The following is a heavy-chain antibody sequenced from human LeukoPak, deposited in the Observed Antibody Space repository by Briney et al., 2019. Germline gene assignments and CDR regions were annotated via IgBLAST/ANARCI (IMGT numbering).Heavy chain of an antibody. J-gene: IGHJ4*02. CDR2: INPNSGGT. CDR3: ARLDYDYGDYVDEYYFDY. D-gene: IGHD4-17*01. V-gene: IGHV1-2*02. Sequence: ASVKVSCKASGYTFTGYYMHWVRQAPGQGLEWMGWINPNSGGTNYAQKFQGRVTMTRDTSISTAYMELSRLRSDDTAVYYCARLDYDYGDYVDEYYFDYWGQGTLVTASS. CDR1: GYTFTGYY.